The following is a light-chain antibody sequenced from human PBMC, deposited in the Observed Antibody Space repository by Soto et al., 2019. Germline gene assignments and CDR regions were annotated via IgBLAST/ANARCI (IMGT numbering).Light chain of an antibody. CDR2: SNN. CDR1: SSNIGSNT. Sequence: QAVVTQPPSASGTPGQRVTISCSGSSSNIGSNTVNWYQQLPGTAPKLLIYSNNQRPSGVPDRFSGSKSGTSASLAISGLQSEDEADYYCAAWDDSLNGPKRVFGGGTKLTVL. J-gene: IGLJ3*02. V-gene: IGLV1-44*01. CDR3: AAWDDSLNGPKRV.